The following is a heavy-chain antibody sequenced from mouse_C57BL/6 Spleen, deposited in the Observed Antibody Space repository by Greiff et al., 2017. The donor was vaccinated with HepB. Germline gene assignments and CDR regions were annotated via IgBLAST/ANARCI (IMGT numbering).Heavy chain of an antibody. CDR1: GFTFSDYG. CDR3: ARVNYAMDY. CDR2: ISSGSSTI. J-gene: IGHJ4*01. Sequence: EVKLVESGGGLVKPGGSLKLSCAASGFTFSDYGMHWVRQAPEKGLEWVAYISSGSSTIYYADTVKGRFTISRDNAKNNLFLQMTSLRSEDTAMYYCARVNYAMDYWGQGTSVTVSS. V-gene: IGHV5-17*01.